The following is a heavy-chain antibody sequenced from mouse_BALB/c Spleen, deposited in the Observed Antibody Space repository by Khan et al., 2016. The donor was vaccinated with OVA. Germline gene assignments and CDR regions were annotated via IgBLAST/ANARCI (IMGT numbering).Heavy chain of an antibody. J-gene: IGHJ3*01. CDR1: GYTFTSYW. V-gene: IGHV1-5*01. Sequence: VQLKQSGTVLARPGTSVKMSCKASGYTFTSYWMHWVKQRPGQGLEWIGAIYPGNSDTSYNQKFKGKAKLTAVTSTSTVYMELSSLTNEDSGVYYGKRFDYLLAYWGQGTLVTVSA. D-gene: IGHD2-4*01. CDR2: IYPGNSDT. CDR3: KRFDYLLAY.